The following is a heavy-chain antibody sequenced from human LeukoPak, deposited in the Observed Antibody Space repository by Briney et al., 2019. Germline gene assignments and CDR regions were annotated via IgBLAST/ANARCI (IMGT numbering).Heavy chain of an antibody. CDR3: ASSYGYWYYFDY. CDR1: GFTFSSYS. CDR2: IYYSGNT. J-gene: IGHJ4*02. V-gene: IGHV4-39*07. D-gene: IGHD4-17*01. Sequence: GSLRLSCAASGFTFSSYSMNWVRQPPGKGLEWIGSIYYSGNTYYNLSLKSRVTISVDTSKRQFSLKLSSVTAADTAVYYCASSYGYWYYFDYWGQGTLVTVSS.